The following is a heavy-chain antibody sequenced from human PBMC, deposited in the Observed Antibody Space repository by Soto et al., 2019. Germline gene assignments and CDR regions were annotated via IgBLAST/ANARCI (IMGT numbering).Heavy chain of an antibody. Sequence: PGGSLRLSCAASGFTVSSNYMSWVRQAPGKGLEWVSVIYSGDSTYYADSVKGRFTISRDNSKNTLYLQMNSLRAEDTAVYYCARDKGYCSGGTCYGHYFDYWGQGTLVTVSS. J-gene: IGHJ4*02. V-gene: IGHV3-66*01. CDR2: IYSGDST. CDR3: ARDKGYCSGGTCYGHYFDY. D-gene: IGHD2-15*01. CDR1: GFTVSSNY.